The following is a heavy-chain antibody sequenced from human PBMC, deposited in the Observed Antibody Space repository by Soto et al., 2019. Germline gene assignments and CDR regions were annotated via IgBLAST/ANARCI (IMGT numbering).Heavy chain of an antibody. D-gene: IGHD2-15*01. J-gene: IGHJ4*02. CDR1: GFTFSSYA. V-gene: IGHV3-23*01. CDR2: ISGSGGST. CDR3: AKDLHGSPGPNTFQEFVDEDY. Sequence: GGSLRLSCAASGFTFSSYAMSWVRQAPGKGLEWVSAISGSGGSTYYADSVKGRFTISRDNSKNTLYLQMNSLRAEDTAVYYCAKDLHGSPGPNTFQEFVDEDYWGQGTLVTVSS.